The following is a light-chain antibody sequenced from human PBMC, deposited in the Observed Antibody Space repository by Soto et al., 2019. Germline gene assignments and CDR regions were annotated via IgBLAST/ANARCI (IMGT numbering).Light chain of an antibody. CDR3: QQFNSYPST. J-gene: IGKJ5*01. CDR2: DVS. CDR1: QDIRGA. Sequence: AIQVTQSPSSLSASVGDRVTITCRASQDIRGALAWYQQKPGKPPRLLIYDVSTLESGVPSRFSGSSSGTEFTLTISSLQYEDFGTYLCQQFNSYPSTFGHGTRLEIK. V-gene: IGKV1-13*02.